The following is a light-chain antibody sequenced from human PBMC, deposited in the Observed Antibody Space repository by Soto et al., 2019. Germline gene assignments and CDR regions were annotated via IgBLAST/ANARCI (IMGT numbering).Light chain of an antibody. CDR3: SSYTTTSTQV. V-gene: IGLV2-14*01. CDR1: SSDVGRYNY. Sequence: QLVLTQPASVSGSPGQSITISCTGTSSDVGRYNYVSWYQQHPGKAPKLMIYEVSNRPSGVSHRFSGSKSANTASLTISGLQAEDEADYYCSSYTTTSTQVFGTGTKLTVL. J-gene: IGLJ1*01. CDR2: EVS.